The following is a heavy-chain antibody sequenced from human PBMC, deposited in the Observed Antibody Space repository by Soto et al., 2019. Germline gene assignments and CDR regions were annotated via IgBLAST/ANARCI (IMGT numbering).Heavy chain of an antibody. CDR1: GGSISSGGYY. D-gene: IGHD6-13*01. Sequence: QVQLQEAGPGLVKPSQTLSLTCTVSGGSISSGGYYWSWIRQHPGKGLEWIGYIYYSGSTYYNPSLKSRVADSAATSKNPFSLKLSSVTAADTAVYYCASSFGVAAAGPFDYWGQGTLVTVSS. CDR3: ASSFGVAAAGPFDY. V-gene: IGHV4-31*03. J-gene: IGHJ4*02. CDR2: IYYSGST.